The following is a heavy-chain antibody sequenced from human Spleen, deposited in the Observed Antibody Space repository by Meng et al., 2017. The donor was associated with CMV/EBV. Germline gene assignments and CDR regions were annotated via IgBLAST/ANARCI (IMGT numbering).Heavy chain of an antibody. J-gene: IGHJ4*02. CDR2: ISSSSSYI. V-gene: IGHV3-21*01. CDR3: GSREGGY. Sequence: GESLKISCAASGFTFSNYAMNWVRQAPGKGLEWVSSISSSSSYIHYADSVKGRFTISRDNAKNSLYLEMNSLRVEDTAVYYCGSREGGYWGQGTLVTVSS. D-gene: IGHD3-16*01. CDR1: GFTFSNYA.